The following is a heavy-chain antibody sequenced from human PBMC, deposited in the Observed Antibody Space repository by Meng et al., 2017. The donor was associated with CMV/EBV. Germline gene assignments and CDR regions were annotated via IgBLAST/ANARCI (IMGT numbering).Heavy chain of an antibody. CDR3: ARVPPRGYDFWSGYYNLLSYYYYYGMDV. J-gene: IGHJ6*02. CDR1: GGSISSHY. D-gene: IGHD3-3*01. CDR2: IYTSGST. V-gene: IGHV4-4*07. Sequence: SETLSLTCTVSGGSISSHYWNWIRQPAGKGLEWIGRIYTSGSTNHKPSLKSRVTISVDTSKNQFSLKLSSVTAADTAVYYCARVPPRGYDFWSGYYNLLSYYYYYGMDVWGQGTTVTVSS.